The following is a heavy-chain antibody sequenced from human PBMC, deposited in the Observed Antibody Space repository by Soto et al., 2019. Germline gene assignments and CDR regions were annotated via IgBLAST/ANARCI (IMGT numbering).Heavy chain of an antibody. CDR2: ISGSGGST. V-gene: IGHV3-23*01. J-gene: IGHJ4*02. Sequence: GGSLRPSCAASGFTFSSYAMSWVRQAPGKGLEWVSAISGSGGSTHYADSVKGRFTISRDSSKNTLFLQMNSLRAEDTALYYCARGDSGGWYGIVDYWGQGTLVTVSS. D-gene: IGHD6-19*01. CDR1: GFTFSSYA. CDR3: ARGDSGGWYGIVDY.